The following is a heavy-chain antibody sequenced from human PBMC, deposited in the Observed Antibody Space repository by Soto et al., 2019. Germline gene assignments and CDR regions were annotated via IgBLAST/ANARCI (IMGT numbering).Heavy chain of an antibody. CDR2: MSGSSSTT. CDR1: GLTFSNYA. CDR3: AKNQERELPRVVDF. Sequence: GGSLRLSCATSGLTFSNYAMSWVRQAPGGGLEWVSSMSGSSSTTYYADSVRGRFTISRDRSKNTLYLQMSSLRAEDTALYYCAKNQERELPRVVDFWGQGTLVTVSS. D-gene: IGHD1-7*01. V-gene: IGHV3-23*01. J-gene: IGHJ4*02.